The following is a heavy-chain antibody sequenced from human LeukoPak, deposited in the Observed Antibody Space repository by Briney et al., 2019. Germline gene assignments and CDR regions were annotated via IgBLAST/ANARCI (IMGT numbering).Heavy chain of an antibody. CDR1: GFTFSTYA. CDR2: ISGSGGST. CDR3: AKEPTVTTGWY. D-gene: IGHD4-17*01. J-gene: IGHJ4*02. Sequence: GGSLRLSCAASGFTFSTYAMNWVRQAPGKGLEWVSAISGSGGSTYYADSVKGRFTISRDNSKNTLYLQMNSLRAEDTAVYYCAKEPTVTTGWYWGQGTLVTVSS. V-gene: IGHV3-23*01.